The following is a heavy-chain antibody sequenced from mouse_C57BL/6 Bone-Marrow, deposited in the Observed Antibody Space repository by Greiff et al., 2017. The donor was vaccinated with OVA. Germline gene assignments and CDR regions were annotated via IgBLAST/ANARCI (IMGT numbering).Heavy chain of an antibody. CDR2: IDPETGDT. J-gene: IGHJ3*01. Sequence: EVQLQQSGAELVRPGASVKLSCTASGFNITDDYMHWVKQRPEQGLEWIGWIDPETGDTTYASKFQGKATITADTSSNTAYLQLSSLTSEDTAVYYCTTEDGYDWFAYWGQGTLVTVSA. CDR3: TTEDGYDWFAY. D-gene: IGHD2-2*01. CDR1: GFNITDDY. V-gene: IGHV14-4*01.